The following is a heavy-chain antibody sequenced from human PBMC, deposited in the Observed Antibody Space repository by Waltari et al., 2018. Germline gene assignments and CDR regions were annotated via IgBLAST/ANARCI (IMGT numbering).Heavy chain of an antibody. CDR3: AREGRDFWSGGDDAFDI. J-gene: IGHJ3*02. V-gene: IGHV4-4*07. D-gene: IGHD3-3*01. CDR1: GGSISSYY. Sequence: QVQLQESGPGLVKPSETLSLTCTVSGGSISSYYWSWIRQPAGKGLEWIGRIYTSGSTNYNPSLKSRVTMSVDTSKNQFSLKLSSVTAADTAVYYCAREGRDFWSGGDDAFDIWGQGTMVTVSS. CDR2: IYTSGST.